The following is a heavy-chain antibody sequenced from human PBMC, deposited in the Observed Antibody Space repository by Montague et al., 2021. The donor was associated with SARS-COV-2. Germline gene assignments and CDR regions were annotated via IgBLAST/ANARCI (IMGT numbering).Heavy chain of an antibody. CDR1: GFTFDNYG. V-gene: IGHV3-20*04. D-gene: IGHD6-19*01. Sequence: SLRLSCAASGFTFDNYGMSWVRQGPGKGLEWVSGIKRKGESTGYEDSVKGRFTISRDNAKNFLYLQMNSLRVEDTALYYCVRGAVAGPLDSWGQGTLVTVS. J-gene: IGHJ4*02. CDR3: VRGAVAGPLDS. CDR2: IKRKGEST.